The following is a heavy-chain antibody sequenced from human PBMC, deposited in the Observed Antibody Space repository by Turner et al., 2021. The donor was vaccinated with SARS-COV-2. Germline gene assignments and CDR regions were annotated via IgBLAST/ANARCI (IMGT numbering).Heavy chain of an antibody. CDR1: GFTFSHYT. V-gene: IGHV3-21*01. J-gene: IGHJ4*02. CDR3: ARDTATRSGSHSVDS. CDR2: ISSNGNYI. Sequence: EVQLVESGGGLVKPGGSLRLSCEASGFTFSHYTMIWVRQAPGKGLELVSSISSNGNYIYYEDSVGGRFTISRDNAWNSVSLQMSSLRAEDTAIYYCARDTATRSGSHSVDSWGRGTLVTVST. D-gene: IGHD1-26*01.